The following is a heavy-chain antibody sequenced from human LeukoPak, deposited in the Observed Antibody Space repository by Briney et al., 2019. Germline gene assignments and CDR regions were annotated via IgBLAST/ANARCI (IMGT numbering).Heavy chain of an antibody. V-gene: IGHV3-23*01. CDR1: GLTFSNYG. CDR3: ARDEIPGEPLALRLRPFGY. J-gene: IGHJ4*02. D-gene: IGHD3-16*01. CDR2: ISGGTT. Sequence: LPGGSLRLSRAPSGLTFSNYGMSWVRQAPGKGLEWVSSISGGTTCYADSVKGRFTISRDLSKNTVYLQMNSLKTEDTAVYYCARDEIPGEPLALRLRPFGYWGRGTLVTVSS.